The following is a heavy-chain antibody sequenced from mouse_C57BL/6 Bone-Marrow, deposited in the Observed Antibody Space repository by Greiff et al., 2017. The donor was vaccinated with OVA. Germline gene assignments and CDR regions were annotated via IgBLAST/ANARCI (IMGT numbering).Heavy chain of an antibody. CDR3: ARHPMLYGSSYWYFDV. Sequence: EVQRVESGGDLVKPGGSLKLSCAASGFTFSSYGMSWVRQTPDKRLEWVATISSGGSYTYYPDSVKGRFTISRDNAKNTLYLQMSSLKSEDTAMYYCARHPMLYGSSYWYFDVWGTGTTVTVSS. CDR1: GFTFSSYG. V-gene: IGHV5-6*01. CDR2: ISSGGSYT. D-gene: IGHD1-1*01. J-gene: IGHJ1*03.